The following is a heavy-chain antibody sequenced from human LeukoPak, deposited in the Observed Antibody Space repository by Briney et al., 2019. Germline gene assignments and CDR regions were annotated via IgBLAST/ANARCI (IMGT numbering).Heavy chain of an antibody. CDR1: GYSFTAFY. J-gene: IGHJ4*02. CDR3: AREEIQGRRYSYGSPNFDY. D-gene: IGHD5-18*01. CDR2: IHPRSGET. V-gene: IGHV1-2*02. Sequence: GASVKVSCKASGYSFTAFYIHWVRQAPGQGLEWMGWIHPRSGETNYAYKFRGRVTMTRDTSISTTYMDLGSLGSDDTAVYYCAREEIQGRRYSYGSPNFDYWGQGTLVTVSS.